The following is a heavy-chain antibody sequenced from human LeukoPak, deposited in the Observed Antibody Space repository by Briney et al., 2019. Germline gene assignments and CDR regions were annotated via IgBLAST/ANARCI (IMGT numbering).Heavy chain of an antibody. CDR3: ARMLGGGYAGLFDC. Sequence: GGSLRLSCAASGFTVSSNYMSWVRQAPGKGLEWVSVIYSGGTTSYADSVKGRFTFSRDMSKNTLYLQMNNLRAEDTAVYYCARMLGGGYAGLFDCWGQGTLVTVSS. J-gene: IGHJ4*02. V-gene: IGHV3-53*01. CDR1: GFTVSSNY. CDR2: IYSGGTT. D-gene: IGHD3-10*02.